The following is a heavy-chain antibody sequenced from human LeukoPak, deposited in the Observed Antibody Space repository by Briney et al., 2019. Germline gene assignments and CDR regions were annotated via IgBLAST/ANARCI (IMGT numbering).Heavy chain of an antibody. Sequence: PGKSLRLSCAASGFTITNYGMHWVRQAPGKGLEWVAVISYDGHNKNYAAAVKGRFTISRDSSKNTLSLQMSSLRAEDTAVYYCARDSSRLGATILFDYWGQGTLVTVSS. D-gene: IGHD7-27*01. J-gene: IGHJ4*02. CDR3: ARDSSRLGATILFDY. CDR2: ISYDGHNK. CDR1: GFTITNYG. V-gene: IGHV3-30*03.